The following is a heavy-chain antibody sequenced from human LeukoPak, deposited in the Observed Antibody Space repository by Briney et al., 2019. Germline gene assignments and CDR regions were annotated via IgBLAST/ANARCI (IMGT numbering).Heavy chain of an antibody. CDR3: VKLRGYYYDSSDY. D-gene: IGHD3-22*01. Sequence: GGSLRLSCSASGFTFSSYAMHWVRQAPGKGLEYVSAISSNGGSTYYADSVKGRFTISRDNSKNTLYLQMSSLRAEDTAVYYCVKLRGYYYDSSDYWGQGTLVTVSS. CDR2: ISSNGGST. CDR1: GFTFSSYA. J-gene: IGHJ4*02. V-gene: IGHV3-64D*06.